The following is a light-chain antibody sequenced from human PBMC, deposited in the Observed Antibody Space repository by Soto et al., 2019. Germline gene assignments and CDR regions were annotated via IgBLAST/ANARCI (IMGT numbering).Light chain of an antibody. J-gene: IGKJ5*01. CDR1: QSVSSSY. CDR2: DAS. V-gene: IGKV3-20*01. CDR3: QQYDNWPPIT. Sequence: EIVLTQSPGTLSLSPGERATVSCRASQSVSSSYLAWYQQKPGQAPRLLIYDASNRATGIPARFSGSGSGTDFTLTISSLEPEDFAVYYCQQYDNWPPITFGQGTRLEI.